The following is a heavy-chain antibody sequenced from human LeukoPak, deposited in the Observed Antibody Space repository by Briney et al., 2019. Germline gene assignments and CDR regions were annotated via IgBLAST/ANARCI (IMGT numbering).Heavy chain of an antibody. Sequence: GGSLRLSCEASGFTFSSYWMHWVRQAPGKGLVWVSRINSDGSSTSYADSVKGRFTISRDNAKNTLYLQMNSLRAEDTAVYYCARIFVSGYLNYGMDVWGQGTTVTVSS. V-gene: IGHV3-74*01. D-gene: IGHD5-12*01. CDR1: GFTFSSYW. CDR2: INSDGSST. CDR3: ARIFVSGYLNYGMDV. J-gene: IGHJ6*02.